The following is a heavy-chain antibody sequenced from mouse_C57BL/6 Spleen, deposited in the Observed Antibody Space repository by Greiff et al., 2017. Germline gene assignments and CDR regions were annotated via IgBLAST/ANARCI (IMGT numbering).Heavy chain of an antibody. J-gene: IGHJ2*01. CDR1: GYTFTDYY. CDR3: ARQLRKYYFDY. Sequence: EVQLQQSGPALVKPGASVKISCKASGYTFTDYYMNWVKQSHGKSLEWIGDINPNNGGTSYNQKFKVKATLTVDKSSSTAYMELRSLTSEDSAVYYCARQLRKYYFDYWGQGTTLTVSS. D-gene: IGHD3-2*02. V-gene: IGHV1-26*01. CDR2: INPNNGGT.